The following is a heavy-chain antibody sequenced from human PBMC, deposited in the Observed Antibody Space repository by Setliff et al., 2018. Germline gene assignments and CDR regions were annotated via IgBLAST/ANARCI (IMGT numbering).Heavy chain of an antibody. Sequence: ASVKVSCKVSGYTLTELSMHWVRQAPGKGLAWMGGFDPEDGETIYAQKFQGIVTMTEDTSTDTAYMELSSLRSEDTAVYYCARGYCGYYKFWSGSQGANWFDPWGQGTLVTVSS. V-gene: IGHV1-24*01. CDR3: ARGYCGYYKFWSGSQGANWFDP. D-gene: IGHD3-3*01. CDR1: GYTLTELS. J-gene: IGHJ5*02. CDR2: FDPEDGET.